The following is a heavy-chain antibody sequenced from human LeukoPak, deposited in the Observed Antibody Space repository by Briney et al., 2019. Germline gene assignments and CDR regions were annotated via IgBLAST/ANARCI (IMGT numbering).Heavy chain of an antibody. CDR3: ARGIAAAADY. V-gene: IGHV4-34*01. Sequence: PETLSLTCAVYGGSFSGYYWSWIRQPPGKGLEWIGEINHSGSTNYNPSLKSRVTISVDTSKNQFSLKLGSVTAADTAVYYCARGIAAAADYWGQGTLVTVSS. CDR2: INHSGST. J-gene: IGHJ4*02. CDR1: GGSFSGYY. D-gene: IGHD6-13*01.